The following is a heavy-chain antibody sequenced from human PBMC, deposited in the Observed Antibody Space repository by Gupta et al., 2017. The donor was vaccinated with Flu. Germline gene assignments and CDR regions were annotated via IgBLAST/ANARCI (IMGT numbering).Heavy chain of an antibody. J-gene: IGHJ4*02. D-gene: IGHD2-2*01. CDR3: AREGVYCSTTACSDY. CDR2: LSSASDRI. V-gene: IGHV3-23*01. Sequence: QLSQSGGGLAHPGESLRLSCVASDFPFSRYAMSWVRQAPGKGPEWVSSLSSASDRIHYSDSVRGRFTISRDNSKNTLYLQMNSLRVEDAAVYYCAREGVYCSTTACSDYWGQGTLVTVSS. CDR1: DFPFSRYA.